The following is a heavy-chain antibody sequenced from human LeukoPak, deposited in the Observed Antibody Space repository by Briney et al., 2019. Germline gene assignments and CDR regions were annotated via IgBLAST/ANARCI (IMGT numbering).Heavy chain of an antibody. V-gene: IGHV6-1*01. CDR1: GDSVFSNTAA. J-gene: IGHJ4*02. CDR2: TYYRSKWFD. D-gene: IGHD1-1*01. CDR3: ARDGSPINTRLDS. Sequence: SQTLSLTCDISGDSVFSNTAAWNWIRQSPSRGLEWLGRTYYRSKWFDEYPPSVKSRVNIKADTSKNQFSLQLNSVTPEDTAIYYCARDGSPINTRLDSWGQGILVTVSS.